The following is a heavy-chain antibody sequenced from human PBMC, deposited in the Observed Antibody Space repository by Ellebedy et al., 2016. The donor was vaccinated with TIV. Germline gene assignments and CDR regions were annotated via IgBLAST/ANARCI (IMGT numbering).Heavy chain of an antibody. J-gene: IGHJ4*02. CDR1: GFTFSNYS. CDR3: AKKYYYGSGSYYDVLDY. Sequence: GGSLRLSXAASGFTFSNYSMHWVRQAPGKGLEWVSYITTSSSTIYYADSVKGRFTISRDNAKNSLYLQMNSLRDEDTAVYYCAKKYYYGSGSYYDVLDYWGQGTLVTVSS. CDR2: ITTSSSTI. D-gene: IGHD3-10*01. V-gene: IGHV3-48*02.